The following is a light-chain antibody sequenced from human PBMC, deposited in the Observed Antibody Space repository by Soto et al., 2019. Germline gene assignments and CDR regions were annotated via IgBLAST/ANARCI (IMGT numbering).Light chain of an antibody. CDR2: GNI. J-gene: IGLJ1*01. V-gene: IGLV1-40*01. CDR3: QSYDSTLSAYV. CDR1: SSNIGAGYD. Sequence: QSALAQPPSVSGAPGQKVTISCTGSSSNIGAGYDLHWYQQLPGTAPKLLLYGNINRPSGVPDRFSGSKSGTSASLAIAGLQAEDEADYYCQSYDSTLSAYVFGNGTKVTV.